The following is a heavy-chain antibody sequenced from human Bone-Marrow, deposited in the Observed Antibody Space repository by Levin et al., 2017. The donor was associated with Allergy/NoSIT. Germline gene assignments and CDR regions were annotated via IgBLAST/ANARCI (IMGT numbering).Heavy chain of an antibody. CDR2: VSSGSTAK. V-gene: IGHV3-48*01. D-gene: IGHD2-15*01. CDR1: GFIFSNFN. J-gene: IGHJ4*02. CDR3: ARVCSAVTCYPGFDN. Sequence: PGGSLRLSCAASGFIFSNFNINWVRQAPGKGLEWISYVSSGSTAKYYADSVKGRFTISSDNAENSVYLQMNSLRAEDTAIYYCARVCSAVTCYPGFDNWGQGTLVAVSS.